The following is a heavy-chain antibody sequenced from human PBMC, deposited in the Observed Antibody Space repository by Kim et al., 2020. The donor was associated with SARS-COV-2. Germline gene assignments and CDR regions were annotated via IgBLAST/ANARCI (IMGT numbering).Heavy chain of an antibody. CDR3: ARGDVYSSGWSVDY. CDR1: GGSISSYY. CDR2: IYYSGST. J-gene: IGHJ4*02. V-gene: IGHV4-59*01. D-gene: IGHD6-19*01. Sequence: SETLSLTCTVSGGSISSYYWSWIRQPPGKGLEWIGYIYYSGSTNYNPSLKSRVTISVDTSKNQFSLKLSSVTAADTAVYYCARGDVYSSGWSVDYWGQGTLVTVSS.